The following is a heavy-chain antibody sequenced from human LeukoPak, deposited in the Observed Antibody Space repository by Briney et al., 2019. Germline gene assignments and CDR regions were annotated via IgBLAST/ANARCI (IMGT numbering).Heavy chain of an antibody. D-gene: IGHD6-13*01. J-gene: IGHJ4*02. V-gene: IGHV4-34*01. CDR3: ARDPINIATAGNGFDY. CDR2: INHSGST. Sequence: SETLSLTCAVYGGYFSGYYWSWIRQPPGKGLEWIEEINHSGSTNYNPSLKSRVTISVDTSKNQFSLKLSSVTAADTAVYYCARDPINIATAGNGFDYWGQGTLVTVSS. CDR1: GGYFSGYY.